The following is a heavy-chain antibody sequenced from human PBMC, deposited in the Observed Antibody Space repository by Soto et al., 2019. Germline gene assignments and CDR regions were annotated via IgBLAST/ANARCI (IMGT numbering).Heavy chain of an antibody. V-gene: IGHV1-2*04. CDR2: INPNSGGT. CDR1: GYTFTGYY. J-gene: IGHJ6*02. CDR3: AREFRSLRYFDWAKVYYYGMDV. Sequence: ASVKVSCKASGYTFTGYYMHWVRQAPGQGLEWMGWINPNSGGTNYAQKFQGWVTMARDTSISTAYMELSRLRSDDTAVYYCAREFRSLRYFDWAKVYYYGMDVWGQGTTVTVSS. D-gene: IGHD3-9*01.